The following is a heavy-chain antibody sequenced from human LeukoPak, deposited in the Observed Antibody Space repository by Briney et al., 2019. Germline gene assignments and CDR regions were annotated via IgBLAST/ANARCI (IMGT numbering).Heavy chain of an antibody. CDR1: GASVNSFY. D-gene: IGHD3-16*01. CDR3: ARGRDLGQDY. V-gene: IGHV4-59*02. J-gene: IGHJ4*02. Sequence: SETLSLTCTVSGASVNSFYWNWIRQPPGKGLEWIGYIYYSGSPNYNPSLKSRVTMSIDTSKNQFSLKLNSVTAADTAEYFCARGRDLGQDYWGQGTLVTVSS. CDR2: IYYSGSP.